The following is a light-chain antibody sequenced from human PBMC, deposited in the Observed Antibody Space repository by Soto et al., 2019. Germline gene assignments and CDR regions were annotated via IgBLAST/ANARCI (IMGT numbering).Light chain of an antibody. J-gene: IGKJ1*01. V-gene: IGKV3-20*01. CDR3: QQYNNSPKT. Sequence: EIVLTPSPGTPSLSPGERATLSCRASQSVRISLAWYQQKPGQAPRLLIYCASNRATGIPDTFSGFGSGTDFTLTISRLEPEDLAVYHCQQYNNSPKTFGQGTKVEIK. CDR2: CAS. CDR1: QSVRIS.